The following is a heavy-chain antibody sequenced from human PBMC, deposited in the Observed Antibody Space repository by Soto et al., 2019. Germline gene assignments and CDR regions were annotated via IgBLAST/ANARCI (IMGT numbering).Heavy chain of an antibody. J-gene: IGHJ3*02. V-gene: IGHV1-18*01. CDR3: ARLSKDIVVVVAATGGYAFDI. CDR2: ISAYNGNT. CDR1: GYTFTSYG. D-gene: IGHD2-15*01. Sequence: QVQLVQSGAEVKKPGASVKVSCKASGYTFTSYGISWVRQAPGQGLEWMGWISAYNGNTNYAQKLQGRVTTTTDTSTSTAYMELRSLRSDDTAVYYCARLSKDIVVVVAATGGYAFDIWGQGTMVTVSS.